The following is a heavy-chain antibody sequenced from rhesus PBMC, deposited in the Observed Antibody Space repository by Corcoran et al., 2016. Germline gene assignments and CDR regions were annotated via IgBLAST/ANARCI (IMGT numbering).Heavy chain of an antibody. Sequence: QVQLQESGPGLVKPSETLSLTCAVSGGSISDSYYWNWIRQPPGKGLAWIGNIYGNRASTYYNPSLKSRVTISKDTSKNQFFLKLSSVTAADTAVYYCARDANYEEYFEFWGQGALVTVSS. CDR2: IYGNRAST. V-gene: IGHV4S9*01. J-gene: IGHJ1*01. CDR1: GGSISDSYY. D-gene: IGHD4-17*01. CDR3: ARDANYEEYFEF.